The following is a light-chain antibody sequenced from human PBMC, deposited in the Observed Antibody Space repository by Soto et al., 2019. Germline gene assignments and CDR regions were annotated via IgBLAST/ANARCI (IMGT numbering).Light chain of an antibody. CDR1: SGHSSYD. V-gene: IGLV4-69*01. J-gene: IGLJ3*02. Sequence: QLVLTQSPSSSASLGASVKLTCTLSSGHSSYDIAWHQQQPEKGPRYLMQLHSDGSHSKGGGIADRFSGCCSGAERYLTISRLQSEEEADYYCQPCCTGTRRVFGGGTKLTVL. CDR3: QPCCTGTRRV. CDR2: LHSDGSH.